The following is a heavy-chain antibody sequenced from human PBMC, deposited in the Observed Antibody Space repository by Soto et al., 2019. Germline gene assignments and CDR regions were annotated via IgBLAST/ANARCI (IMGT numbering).Heavy chain of an antibody. J-gene: IGHJ6*03. CDR3: ARDEPGTGCSSTSCYPYYYMDV. CDR1: GFTFSSYG. CDR2: IWYDGSNK. Sequence: PGGSLSLSCAASGFTFSSYGMHWVRQAPGKGLEWVAVIWYDGSNKYYADSVKGRFTISRDNSKNTLYLQMNSLRAEDTAVYYCARDEPGTGCSSTSCYPYYYMDVWGKGTTVTVSS. D-gene: IGHD2-2*01. V-gene: IGHV3-33*01.